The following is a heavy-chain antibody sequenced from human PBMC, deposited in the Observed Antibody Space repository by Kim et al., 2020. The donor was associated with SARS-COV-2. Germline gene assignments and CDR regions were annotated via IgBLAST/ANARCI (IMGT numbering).Heavy chain of an antibody. V-gene: IGHV1-3*01. CDR3: ARDGEAVLRYFDWFHIDAFDI. D-gene: IGHD3-9*01. J-gene: IGHJ3*02. CDR2: INAGNGNT. Sequence: ASVKVSCKASGYTFTSYAMHWVRQAPGQRLEWMGWINAGNGNTKYSQKFQGRVTITRDTSASTAYMELSSLRSEDTAVYYCARDGEAVLRYFDWFHIDAFDIWGQGTMVTVSS. CDR1: GYTFTSYA.